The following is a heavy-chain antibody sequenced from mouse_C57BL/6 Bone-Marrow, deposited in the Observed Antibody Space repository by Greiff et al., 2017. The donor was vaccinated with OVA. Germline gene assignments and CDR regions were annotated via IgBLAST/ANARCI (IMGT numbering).Heavy chain of an antibody. CDR2: IHPNSGST. CDR3: ADYGSSSHWYFDV. J-gene: IGHJ1*03. V-gene: IGHV1-64*01. CDR1: GYTFTSYW. D-gene: IGHD1-1*01. Sequence: VQLQQPGAELVKPGASVKLSCKASGYTFTSYWMHWVKQRPGQGLEWIGMIHPNSGSTNYNEKFKSKATLTVDKSSSTAYMQLSSLTSEDSAVYYCADYGSSSHWYFDVWGTGTTVTVSS.